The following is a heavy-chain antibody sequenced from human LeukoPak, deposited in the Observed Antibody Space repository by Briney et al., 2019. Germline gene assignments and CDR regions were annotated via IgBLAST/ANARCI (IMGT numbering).Heavy chain of an antibody. J-gene: IGHJ4*02. CDR3: ARRPGN. D-gene: IGHD1-14*01. Sequence: GGSLRLSCVASGFILENHAMSWIRQAPGKGLEWVSLIYSGGAIRYADSVKGRFTISRDSSKNTLFLQMNDLTVEDTARYYCARRPGNWGQGILVTVSS. V-gene: IGHV3-53*01. CDR2: IYSGGAI. CDR1: GFILENHA.